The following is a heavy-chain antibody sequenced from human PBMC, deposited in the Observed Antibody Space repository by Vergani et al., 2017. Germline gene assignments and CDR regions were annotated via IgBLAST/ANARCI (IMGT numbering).Heavy chain of an antibody. CDR3: TTDTXFGTMVREVVICHFYYYYYGMNV. CDR1: GFTFSNAW. J-gene: IGHJ6*02. D-gene: IGHD3-10*01. V-gene: IGHV3-15*01. CDR2: IKSKTDGGTT. Sequence: EVQLVESGGGLVKPGGSLRLSCAASGFTFSNAWMSWVRQAPGKGLEWVGRIKSKTDGGTTDYAAPVKGRFTISRDDSKNTLYLQMNSLKTEDTAVYYCTTDTXFGTMVREVVICHFYYYYYGMNVWGQGTTVTVSS.